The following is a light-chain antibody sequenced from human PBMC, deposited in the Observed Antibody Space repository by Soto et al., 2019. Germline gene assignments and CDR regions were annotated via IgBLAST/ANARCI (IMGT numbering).Light chain of an antibody. CDR3: SSYSISTAYL. J-gene: IGLJ1*01. CDR2: EVS. CDR1: SSDVGGYDY. Sequence: QSALTNPASLSGSPGQSITISCTGTSSDVGGYDYVSWYQLHPGKAPKLMVFEVSNRPSGVSYRFSGSKSGNTASLTISGLQAEDEADYFCSSYSISTAYLFGTGTKVTVL. V-gene: IGLV2-14*01.